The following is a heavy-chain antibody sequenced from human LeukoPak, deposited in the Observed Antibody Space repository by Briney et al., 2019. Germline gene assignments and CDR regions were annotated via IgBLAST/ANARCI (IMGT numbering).Heavy chain of an antibody. J-gene: IGHJ5*02. CDR1: GGSISSYY. Sequence: SETLSLTCTVSGGSISSYYWSWIRQPPGKGLEWIGYIYYSGSTNYNPSLTSRVTISVDTSKNQFSLKLSSVTAADTAVYYCARAGDFWSGYWGSNWFDPWGQGTLVTVSS. D-gene: IGHD3-3*01. CDR2: IYYSGST. CDR3: ARAGDFWSGYWGSNWFDP. V-gene: IGHV4-59*01.